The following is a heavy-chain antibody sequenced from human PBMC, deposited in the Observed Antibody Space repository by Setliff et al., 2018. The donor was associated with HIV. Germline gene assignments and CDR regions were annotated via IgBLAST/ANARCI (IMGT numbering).Heavy chain of an antibody. CDR2: IYHSGST. Sequence: SETLSLTCAVSGGSISSSNWWSWVRQPPGKGLEWIGEIYHSGSTNYNPSLKSRVTISVDKSKNQFSLTLSSVTAADTAVYYCARVIQTPGSPYARFDFWGQGTLVTVSS. J-gene: IGHJ4*02. D-gene: IGHD2-2*01. V-gene: IGHV4-4*02. CDR1: GGSISSSNW. CDR3: ARVIQTPGSPYARFDF.